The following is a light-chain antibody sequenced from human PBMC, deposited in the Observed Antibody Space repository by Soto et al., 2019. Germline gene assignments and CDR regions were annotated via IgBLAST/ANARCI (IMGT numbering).Light chain of an antibody. Sequence: QSVVTQPPSASGTPGQRVTISCSGSSSDIGSNTVNWYQQLPVTAPKLLIYRYNHRPSGIPDRFSGSKSGTSASLDISGLQSEDEADYYCTAWDGGLKARVFGGGTKLTVL. CDR1: SSDIGSNT. J-gene: IGLJ3*02. V-gene: IGLV1-44*01. CDR3: TAWDGGLKARV. CDR2: RYN.